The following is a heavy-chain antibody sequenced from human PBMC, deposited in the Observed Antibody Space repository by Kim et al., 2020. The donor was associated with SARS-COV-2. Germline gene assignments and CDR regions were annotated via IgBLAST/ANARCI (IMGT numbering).Heavy chain of an antibody. J-gene: IGHJ2*01. CDR1: EFTFSTYW. CDR3: ARGAYSGSGGRYGSFF. D-gene: IGHD2-8*02. V-gene: IGHV3-74*01. Sequence: GGSLRLSCAASEFTFSTYWMHWVRQAPGKGLMWLSRISPDGTFTYYADSVKGRFTISRDNAKNTLYMQMNTLRDEDTAVYYCARGAYSGSGGRYGSFFWG. CDR2: ISPDGTFT.